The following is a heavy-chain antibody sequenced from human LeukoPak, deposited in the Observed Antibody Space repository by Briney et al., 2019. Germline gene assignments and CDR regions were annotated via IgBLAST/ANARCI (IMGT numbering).Heavy chain of an antibody. V-gene: IGHV1-69*04. Sequence: ASVKVSCKASGGTFSSYAISWVRQAPGQGLEWMGRIIPLLPTTIYAQKFRDRVTITADRSTGTAYMELSSLRSDDTAVCYCARVEGGGGSLDLWGQGTMVTVSS. D-gene: IGHD3-16*01. CDR2: IIPLLPTT. CDR1: GGTFSSYA. J-gene: IGHJ3*01. CDR3: ARVEGGGGSLDL.